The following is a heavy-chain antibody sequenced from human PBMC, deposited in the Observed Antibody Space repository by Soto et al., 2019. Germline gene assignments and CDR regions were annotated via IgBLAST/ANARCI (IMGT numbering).Heavy chain of an antibody. CDR2: IYPGDSDT. CDR3: TRLLGQRPFIAVAGWFDP. D-gene: IGHD6-19*01. J-gene: IGHJ5*02. Sequence: PGESLKISCEASGYSFNSYWIGWVRQMPGKGLERMGIIYPGDSDTRYSPSFQGQVTISADKSISTAYLQWSSLKASDTAKYYCTRLLGQRPFIAVAGWFDPWGQGTLVTVSS. V-gene: IGHV5-51*01. CDR1: GYSFNSYW.